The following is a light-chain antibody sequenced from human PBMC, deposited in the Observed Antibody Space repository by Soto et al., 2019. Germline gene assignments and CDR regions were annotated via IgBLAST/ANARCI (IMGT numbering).Light chain of an antibody. J-gene: IGLJ1*01. CDR3: CSYAGSYPV. V-gene: IGLV2-11*01. CDR2: DVS. Sequence: QSALTQPRSVSGSHGQSVTISCTGTSSDVGGYNYVSWYQQHPGKAPKLMIYDVSKRPSGVPDRFSGSKSGNTASLTISGLQAEDEADYYCCSYAGSYPVFGTGTKLTVL. CDR1: SSDVGGYNY.